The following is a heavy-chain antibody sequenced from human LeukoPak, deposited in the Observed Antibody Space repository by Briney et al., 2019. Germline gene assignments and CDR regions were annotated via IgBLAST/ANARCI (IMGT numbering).Heavy chain of an antibody. D-gene: IGHD2-2*01. Sequence: GGSLRLSCAASGFTFSSYWMSWVRQAPGKGLEWVANIKEDGSEKYYVDSVKGRFTISRDNAKNSLYLQTNSLRAEDTAVYYCARRALRYCSSTSCPAQYYGVDVWGKGTTVTVSS. CDR2: IKEDGSEK. CDR1: GFTFSSYW. CDR3: ARRALRYCSSTSCPAQYYGVDV. V-gene: IGHV3-7*03. J-gene: IGHJ6*04.